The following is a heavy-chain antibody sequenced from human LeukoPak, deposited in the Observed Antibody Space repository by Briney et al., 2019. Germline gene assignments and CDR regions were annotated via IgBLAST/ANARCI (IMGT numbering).Heavy chain of an antibody. J-gene: IGHJ4*02. CDR1: GYTFTSYG. CDR2: ISAYNGNT. V-gene: IGHV1-18*01. Sequence: ASVKVSCKASGYTFTSYGISWVRQAPGQGLEWMGWISAYNGNTNYAQKLQGRVTMTTDTSTSTAYMELRSLRSDDTAVYYCARGTRRGIAAAGAIFDYWGQGTLVTASS. D-gene: IGHD6-13*01. CDR3: ARGTRRGIAAAGAIFDY.